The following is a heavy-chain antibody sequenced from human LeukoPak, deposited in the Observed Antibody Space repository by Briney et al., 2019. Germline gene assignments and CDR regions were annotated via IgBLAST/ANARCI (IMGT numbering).Heavy chain of an antibody. CDR1: GFTFYNYA. Sequence: KAGGSLRLSCAAFGFTFYNYAMHWVRHAPGKGVEWVSSISWKSGNIAYGDSVKGRFTIYRDNAKISVYLHVKRLRREDMALYYCVKDTSGASQYFQYWGHGTVVTVSS. D-gene: IGHD2-15*01. CDR2: ISWKSGNI. J-gene: IGHJ1*01. V-gene: IGHV3-9*03. CDR3: VKDTSGASQYFQY.